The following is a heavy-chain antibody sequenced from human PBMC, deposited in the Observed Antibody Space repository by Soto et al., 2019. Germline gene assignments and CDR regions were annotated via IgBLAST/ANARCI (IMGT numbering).Heavy chain of an antibody. CDR1: GFSFSDYY. CDR3: ARSWGDDY. Sequence: QVQLVESGGGLVKPGGSLRLSCAVSGFSFSDYYMSWIRQAPGKGLEWISYISSGSSYTNYADSVKGRFTISRDNVKNSIYLKMNSLRAERVDVYYRARSWGDDYWGQGTLVTVSS. J-gene: IGHJ4*02. D-gene: IGHD3-16*01. CDR2: ISSGSSYT. V-gene: IGHV3-11*05.